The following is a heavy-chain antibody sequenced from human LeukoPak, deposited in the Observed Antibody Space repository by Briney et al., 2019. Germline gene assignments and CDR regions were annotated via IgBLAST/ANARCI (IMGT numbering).Heavy chain of an antibody. CDR2: IYPGDSDT. D-gene: IGHD6-19*01. J-gene: IGHJ6*03. Sequence: GESLKISCKGSGYSFTSYWIGWVRQMPGKGLEWMGIIYPGDSDTRYSPSFQGQVTISADKSISTAYLQWSSLRSEDTAVYYCARGRRGSSGWTWGYYYYMDVWGKGTTVTVSS. CDR1: GYSFTSYW. CDR3: ARGRRGSSGWTWGYYYYMDV. V-gene: IGHV5-51*01.